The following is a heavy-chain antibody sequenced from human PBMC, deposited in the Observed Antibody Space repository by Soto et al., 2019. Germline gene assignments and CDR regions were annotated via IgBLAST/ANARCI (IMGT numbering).Heavy chain of an antibody. CDR3: ARDRGLDLGHIGY. D-gene: IGHD3-16*01. Sequence: QVQLVEAGGGVVQPGRSLRLSCAASGFTFSSYGMHWVRQAPGKGLEWVAVIWYDGSNKYYADSVKGRFTISRDNSKNTLYMQMNSLRAEDTAVDYCARDRGLDLGHIGYWGQVTLVNVSS. CDR2: IWYDGSNK. J-gene: IGHJ4*02. CDR1: GFTFSSYG. V-gene: IGHV3-33*01.